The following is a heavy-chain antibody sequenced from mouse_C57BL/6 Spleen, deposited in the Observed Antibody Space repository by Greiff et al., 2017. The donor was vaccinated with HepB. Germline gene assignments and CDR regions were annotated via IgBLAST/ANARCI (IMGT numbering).Heavy chain of an antibody. J-gene: IGHJ2*01. CDR3: ARSPKGYDFDY. CDR1: GYTFTDYN. Sequence: VQLQQSGPELVKPGASVKIPCKASGYTFTDYNMDWVKQSHGKSLEWIGDINPNNGGTTYNQKFKGKATLTVDKSSSTAYMELRSLTSEDTAVYYCARSPKGYDFDYWGQGTTLTVSS. V-gene: IGHV1-18*01. D-gene: IGHD2-3*01. CDR2: INPNNGGT.